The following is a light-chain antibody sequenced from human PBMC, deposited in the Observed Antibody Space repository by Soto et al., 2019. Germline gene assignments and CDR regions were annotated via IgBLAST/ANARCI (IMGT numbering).Light chain of an antibody. Sequence: EIVMTQSPATLSVSPGERATLSCRASQSVSSNLAWYQQKPGQAPRLLIYGASTRATGIPARFSGSGSGTEFTPTISSLQSEDFAIYLCQQYNNWPPDRTFGQGTKVEIK. J-gene: IGKJ1*01. CDR2: GAS. CDR3: QQYNNWPPDRT. CDR1: QSVSSN. V-gene: IGKV3-15*01.